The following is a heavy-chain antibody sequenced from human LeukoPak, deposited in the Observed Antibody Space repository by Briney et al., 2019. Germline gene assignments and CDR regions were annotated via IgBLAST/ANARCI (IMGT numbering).Heavy chain of an antibody. D-gene: IGHD3-22*01. J-gene: IGHJ4*02. CDR1: GFTFNGSA. V-gene: IGHV3-73*01. Sequence: GGSLSISCAASGFTFNGSAMHWVRQASGKGLEWVGRIRSKANSYATAYAASVKGRFTISRDDSKNTAYLQMNSLKTEDTAVYYCTRYRITMIVVDINWGQGTLVTVSS. CDR3: TRYRITMIVVDIN. CDR2: IRSKANSYAT.